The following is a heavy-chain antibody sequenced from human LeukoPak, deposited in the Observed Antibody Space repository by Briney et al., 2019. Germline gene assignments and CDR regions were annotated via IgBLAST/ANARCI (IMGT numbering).Heavy chain of an antibody. V-gene: IGHV4-34*01. J-gene: IGHJ5*02. D-gene: IGHD6-13*01. CDR2: INHSGST. CDR1: GGSFSGYY. CDR3: AILNIAAARGWFDH. Sequence: SETLSLTCAVYGGSFSGYYWSWIRQPPGKGLEWIGEINHSGSTNYNPSLKSRVTISVDTSKNQFSLKLSSVTAADTAVYYCAILNIAAARGWFDHWGQGTLVTVPS.